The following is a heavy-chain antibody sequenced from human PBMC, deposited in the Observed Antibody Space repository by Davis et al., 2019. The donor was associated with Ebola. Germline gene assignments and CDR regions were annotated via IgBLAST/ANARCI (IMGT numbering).Heavy chain of an antibody. D-gene: IGHD4-17*01. CDR2: ISGSGGST. CDR1: GFTFSSYA. V-gene: IGHV3-23*01. J-gene: IGHJ4*02. CDR3: ARHDYGDSHFDY. Sequence: GESLKISCAASGFTFSSYAMSWVRQAPGKGLEWVSAISGSGGSTYYADSVKGRFTISRDNSKNTLYLQMNSLRAEDTAVNYCARHDYGDSHFDYWGQGTLVTVSS.